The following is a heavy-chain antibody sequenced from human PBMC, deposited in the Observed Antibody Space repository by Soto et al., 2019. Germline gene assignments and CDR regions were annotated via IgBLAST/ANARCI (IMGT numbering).Heavy chain of an antibody. V-gene: IGHV1-18*01. D-gene: IGHD2-15*01. J-gene: IGHJ5*02. CDR1: GGTFSSDA. CDR3: ARDLVVVAQRYNWFDP. CDR2: ISAYNGNT. Sequence: ASVKGSCKAAGGTFSSDAISWGRQAPGQGLEWMGWISAYNGNTNYAQKLQGRVTMTTDTSTSTAYMELRSLRSDDTAEYYCARDLVVVAQRYNWFDPWGQGTLVTVSS.